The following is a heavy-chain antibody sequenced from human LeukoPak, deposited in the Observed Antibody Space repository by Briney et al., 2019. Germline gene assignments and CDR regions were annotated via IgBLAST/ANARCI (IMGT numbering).Heavy chain of an antibody. Sequence: PGRSLRLSCAASGFTFSSYGMHWVRQAPGKGLEWVAVIWYDGSNKYYADSVKGRFTISRDNSKNTLYLQMNSLRAEDTAVYYCAKDQKGPHDFTPEYFQHWGQGTLVTVSS. V-gene: IGHV3-33*06. CDR1: GFTFSSYG. J-gene: IGHJ1*01. CDR2: IWYDGSNK. D-gene: IGHD1-1*01. CDR3: AKDQKGPHDFTPEYFQH.